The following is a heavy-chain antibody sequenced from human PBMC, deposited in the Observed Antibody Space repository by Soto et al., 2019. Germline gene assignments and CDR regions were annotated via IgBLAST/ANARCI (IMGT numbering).Heavy chain of an antibody. Sequence: GGSLRLSCAVSGFTFNSYSMNWVRQAPGKGLEWVSSISSFSNYMYYTDSVKGRFTISRDNARNSLYLQMNSLRAEDTAVYYCARGARDFDYWGQGTLVTVSS. CDR3: ARGARDFDY. V-gene: IGHV3-21*01. D-gene: IGHD3-16*01. CDR1: GFTFNSYS. CDR2: ISSFSNYM. J-gene: IGHJ4*02.